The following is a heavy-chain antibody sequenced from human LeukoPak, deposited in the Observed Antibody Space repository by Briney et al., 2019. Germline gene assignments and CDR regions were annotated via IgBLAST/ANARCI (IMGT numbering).Heavy chain of an antibody. V-gene: IGHV4-34*01. J-gene: IGHJ4*02. Sequence: PSETLSLTCAVYGGSLSGYYWSWIRQPPGKGLEWIGEINHSGITNYNPSLKSRVAISVDTSKNHFSLKVSSVTAADTAVYYCARDRGAYNWNDAPFDYWGQGTLVTVSS. CDR3: ARDRGAYNWNDAPFDY. CDR1: GGSLSGYY. D-gene: IGHD1-1*01. CDR2: INHSGIT.